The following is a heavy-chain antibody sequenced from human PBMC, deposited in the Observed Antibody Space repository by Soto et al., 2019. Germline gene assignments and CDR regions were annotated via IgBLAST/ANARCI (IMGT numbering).Heavy chain of an antibody. CDR1: GYTCTVYY. Sequence: ASVKVSCKASGYTCTVYYMHWVLQSPLQWLEWMGWINPNSGGTNYAQKFQGWVTMTRDTSISTAYMELSRLRSDDTAVYYCARGSGRYCSGGSCLDMDVWGQGTTVTVSS. CDR3: ARGSGRYCSGGSCLDMDV. J-gene: IGHJ6*02. D-gene: IGHD2-15*01. CDR2: INPNSGGT. V-gene: IGHV1-2*04.